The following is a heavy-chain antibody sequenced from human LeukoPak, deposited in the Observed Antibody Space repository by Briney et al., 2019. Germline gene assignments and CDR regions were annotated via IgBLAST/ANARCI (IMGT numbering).Heavy chain of an antibody. J-gene: IGHJ3*02. CDR1: GGSISSYY. Sequence: SSETLSLTCTVSGGSISSYYWSWIRQPAGKGLEWIGRIYTSGSTNYNPSLKSRVTMSVDTSKNQFSLKLSSVTAADTAVYYCARAIFGVVINAFDIWGQGTMVTVSS. D-gene: IGHD3-3*01. CDR3: ARAIFGVVINAFDI. V-gene: IGHV4-4*07. CDR2: IYTSGST.